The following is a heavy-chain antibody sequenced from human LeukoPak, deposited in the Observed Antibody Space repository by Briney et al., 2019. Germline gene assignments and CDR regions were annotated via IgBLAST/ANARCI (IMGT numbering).Heavy chain of an antibody. V-gene: IGHV3-NL1*01. Sequence: GGSLRLSCAASGFTFSSYGMHWVRQAPGKGLEWVSVIYSGGSTYYADSVKGRFTISRDNSKNTLYLQMNSLRAEDTAVYYCARDFRPYDFWSGYHRPNDYWGQGTLVTVSS. CDR2: IYSGGST. D-gene: IGHD3-3*01. CDR3: ARDFRPYDFWSGYHRPNDY. CDR1: GFTFSSYG. J-gene: IGHJ4*02.